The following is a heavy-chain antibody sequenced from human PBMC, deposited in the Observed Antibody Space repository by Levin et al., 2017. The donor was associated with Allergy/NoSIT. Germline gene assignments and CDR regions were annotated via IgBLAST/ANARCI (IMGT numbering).Heavy chain of an antibody. CDR2: IKSKTDGGTT. CDR1: GFTFSNAW. CDR3: TTDRVGLLYSDAFDI. J-gene: IGHJ3*02. D-gene: IGHD3-3*01. V-gene: IGHV3-15*01. Sequence: SGGSLRLSCAASGFTFSNAWMSWVRQAPGKGLEWVGRIKSKTDGGTTDYAAPVKGRFTISRDDSKNTLYLQMNSLKTEDTAVYFCTTDRVGLLYSDAFDIWGQGTMVTVSS.